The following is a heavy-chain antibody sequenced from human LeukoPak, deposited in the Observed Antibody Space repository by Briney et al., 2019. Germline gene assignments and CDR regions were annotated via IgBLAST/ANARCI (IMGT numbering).Heavy chain of an antibody. J-gene: IGHJ4*02. CDR1: GGSISSGGYY. Sequence: SETLSLTCTVSGGSISSGGYYWSWIRQPPGKGLEWIGYIYYSGSTNYNPSLKSRVTISVDTSKNQFSLKLSSVTAADTAVYYCARQGGSYYYDSSGYLDYWGQGTLVTVSS. D-gene: IGHD3-22*01. V-gene: IGHV4-61*08. CDR3: ARQGGSYYYDSSGYLDY. CDR2: IYYSGST.